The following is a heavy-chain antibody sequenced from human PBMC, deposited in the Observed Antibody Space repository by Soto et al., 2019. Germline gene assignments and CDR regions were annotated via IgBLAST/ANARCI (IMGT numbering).Heavy chain of an antibody. J-gene: IGHJ6*02. D-gene: IGHD3-16*01. Sequence: QVQLVQSGDEVKKPGASVKVSCRASGYTFTSYVVSWVRQAPGQGLEWMGGISAFNGQTNYIQKVQGRVTLTTEASTSTAYMALRSLRSDDTAVYYCARGGDYYYGLDVWGQGTTVTVSS. V-gene: IGHV1-18*01. CDR2: ISAFNGQT. CDR1: GYTFTSYV. CDR3: ARGGDYYYGLDV.